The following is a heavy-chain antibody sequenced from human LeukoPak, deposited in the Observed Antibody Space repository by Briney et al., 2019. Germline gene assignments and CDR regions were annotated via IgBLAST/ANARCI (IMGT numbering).Heavy chain of an antibody. Sequence: HAGRSLRLSCAASGFTFSSYGMHWVRQAPGKGLEWVAVISYDGSNKYYADSVKGRFTISRDNSKNTLYLQMNSLRAEDTAVYYCALFGYSFDYWGQGTLVTVSS. CDR3: ALFGYSFDY. J-gene: IGHJ4*02. CDR1: GFTFSSYG. V-gene: IGHV3-30*03. CDR2: ISYDGSNK. D-gene: IGHD3-10*01.